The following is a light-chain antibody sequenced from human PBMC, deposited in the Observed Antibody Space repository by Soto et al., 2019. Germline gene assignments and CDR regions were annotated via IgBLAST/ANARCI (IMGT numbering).Light chain of an antibody. Sequence: QSALTQPASVSGSPGQSITISCTGTSSDVGGYNFVSWLQHHPGKAPKLMIYEVTNRPSGVPDRFSGSKSGNTASLTISGLQAEDEADYYCTSYRSGNTRAFGTGTKLTVL. CDR1: SSDVGGYNF. V-gene: IGLV2-14*01. CDR3: TSYRSGNTRA. CDR2: EVT. J-gene: IGLJ1*01.